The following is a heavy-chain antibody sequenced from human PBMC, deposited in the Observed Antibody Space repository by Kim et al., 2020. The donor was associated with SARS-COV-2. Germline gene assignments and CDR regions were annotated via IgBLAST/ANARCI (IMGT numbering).Heavy chain of an antibody. CDR2: IIPIFGTA. J-gene: IGHJ6*02. Sequence: SVKVSCKASGGTFSSYAISWVRQAPGQGLEWMGGIIPIFGTANYAQKFQGRVTITADESTSTAYMELSSLRSEDTAVYYCAELTPLYDILTGYNPTYYGMDVWGQGTTVTVSS. D-gene: IGHD3-9*01. CDR1: GGTFSSYA. V-gene: IGHV1-69*13. CDR3: AELTPLYDILTGYNPTYYGMDV.